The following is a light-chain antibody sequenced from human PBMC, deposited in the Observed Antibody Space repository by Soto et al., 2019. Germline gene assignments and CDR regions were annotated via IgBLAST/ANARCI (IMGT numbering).Light chain of an antibody. Sequence: QSVLTQPASVSGSPGQSITISCSGTSNDVGGYKFVSWYQQHPGKAPKLLIYDVTVRPSGVSNRFSGSKSGNTASLTLSGLQAEDEADYYCMSYTNTVAWVFGGGTKLTVL. V-gene: IGLV2-14*03. CDR1: SNDVGGYKF. CDR2: DVT. J-gene: IGLJ3*02. CDR3: MSYTNTVAWV.